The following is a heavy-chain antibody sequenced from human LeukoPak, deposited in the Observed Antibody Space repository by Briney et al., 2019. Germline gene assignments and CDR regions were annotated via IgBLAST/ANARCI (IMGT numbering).Heavy chain of an antibody. CDR1: GGSSSGYY. V-gene: IGHV4-34*12. Sequence: SETLSLTCAVYGGSSSGYYWSWIRQPPGKGLEWIREIIHSGSTNYNPSLKSRVTISVDTSKNQFSLKLSSVTAADTAVYYCARLPRVTIFGVVAKGGFDPWGQGTLVTVSS. CDR2: IIHSGST. D-gene: IGHD3-3*01. J-gene: IGHJ5*02. CDR3: ARLPRVTIFGVVAKGGFDP.